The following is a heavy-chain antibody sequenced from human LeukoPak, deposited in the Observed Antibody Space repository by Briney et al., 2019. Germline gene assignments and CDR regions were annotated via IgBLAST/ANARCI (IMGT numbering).Heavy chain of an antibody. J-gene: IGHJ4*02. CDR2: INHSGST. CDR1: GGSFSGYY. Sequence: KASETLSLTCAVYGGSFSGYYWSWIRQPPGKGLEWIGEINHSGSTNYNPSLKSRVTISVDTSKNQFSLKLSSVTAADTAVYYCARYCSGGSCFTTGFDYWGQGTLVTVSS. D-gene: IGHD2-15*01. CDR3: ARYCSGGSCFTTGFDY. V-gene: IGHV4-34*01.